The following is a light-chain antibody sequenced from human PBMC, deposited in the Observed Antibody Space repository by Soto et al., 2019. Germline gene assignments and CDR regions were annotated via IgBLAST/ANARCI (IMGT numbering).Light chain of an antibody. Sequence: EIVVTQAPATLSASPGERVTLSRRASQSIRSNLAWYQQRPGQTPRLLIFVASTRATGIPARFTGSGSGTEFTLTITSLQSEDFAVYYCQQYNEWPITFGQGTRLEIK. CDR3: QQYNEWPIT. CDR1: QSIRSN. CDR2: VAS. V-gene: IGKV3-15*01. J-gene: IGKJ5*01.